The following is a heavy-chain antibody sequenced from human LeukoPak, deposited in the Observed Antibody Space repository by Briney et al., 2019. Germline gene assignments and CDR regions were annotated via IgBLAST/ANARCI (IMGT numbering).Heavy chain of an antibody. CDR3: ARVLYYYDSSGYRHPYYFDY. Sequence: ASVKVSCKASGYTFTGYYMHWVRQAPGQGLEWMGWINPNSGGTNYAQKFQGRVTMTRDTSISTAYMELGRLRSDDTAVYYCARVLYYYDSSGYRHPYYFDYWGQGTLVTVSS. J-gene: IGHJ4*02. V-gene: IGHV1-2*02. CDR2: INPNSGGT. CDR1: GYTFTGYY. D-gene: IGHD3-22*01.